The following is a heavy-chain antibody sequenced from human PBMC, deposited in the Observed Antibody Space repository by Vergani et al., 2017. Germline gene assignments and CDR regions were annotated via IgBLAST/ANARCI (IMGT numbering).Heavy chain of an antibody. J-gene: IGHJ4*02. CDR2: ISSSSSTI. Sequence: EVQLVESGGGLVQPGGSLRLSCAASGFTFSSYWMHWVRQAPGKGLEWVSYISSSSSTIYYADSVKGRFTISRDNAKNSLYLQMNSLRAEDTAVYYCARGRPGSGYYSGYFDYWGQGTLVTVSS. CDR3: ARGRPGSGYYSGYFDY. V-gene: IGHV3-48*01. CDR1: GFTFSSYW. D-gene: IGHD3-22*01.